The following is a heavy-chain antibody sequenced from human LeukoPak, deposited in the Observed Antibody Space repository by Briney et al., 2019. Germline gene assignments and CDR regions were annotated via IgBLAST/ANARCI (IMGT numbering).Heavy chain of an antibody. CDR2: ISGSGGST. V-gene: IGHV3-23*01. CDR3: AKKVTGNGYHPFDY. D-gene: IGHD2-2*03. CDR1: GFTFSSYA. Sequence: GGSLRLSCAASGFTFSSYAMSWVRQAPGKGLEWVSAISGSGGSTYYADSVQGRFTISRDSSKNMLYLQMNSLGVEDTAMYYCAKKVTGNGYHPFDYWGQGALVTVSS. J-gene: IGHJ4*02.